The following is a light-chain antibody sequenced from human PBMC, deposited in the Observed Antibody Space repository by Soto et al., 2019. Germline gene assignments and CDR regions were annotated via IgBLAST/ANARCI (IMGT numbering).Light chain of an antibody. Sequence: EVVMTQSPASLSVSPGERATLSCRASQNIRNNLAWYQQKPGQFPRLLISGASTREAGIPGRFSGSGSGTEFTLIISSLQSEDFAIYYCQQYNNWPPAWTFGQGTRWIS. CDR1: QNIRNN. J-gene: IGKJ1*01. V-gene: IGKV3-15*01. CDR2: GAS. CDR3: QQYNNWPPAWT.